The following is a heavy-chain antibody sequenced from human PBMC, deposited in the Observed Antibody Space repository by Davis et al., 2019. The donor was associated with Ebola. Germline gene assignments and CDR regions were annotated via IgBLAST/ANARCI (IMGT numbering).Heavy chain of an antibody. D-gene: IGHD3-3*01. CDR3: GGSYDFWSGYHDY. CDR2: IKQDGSEK. Sequence: GESLKISCAASGFTFSSYWMSWVRQAPGKGLEWVANIKQDGSEKYYVDSVKGRFTISRDNAKNSLYLQMNSLRAEDTAVYYCGGSYDFWSGYHDYWGQGTLVTVSS. V-gene: IGHV3-7*01. J-gene: IGHJ4*02. CDR1: GFTFSSYW.